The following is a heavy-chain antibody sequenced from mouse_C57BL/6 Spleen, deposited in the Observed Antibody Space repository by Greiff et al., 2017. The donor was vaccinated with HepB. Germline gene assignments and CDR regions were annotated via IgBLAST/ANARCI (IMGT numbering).Heavy chain of an antibody. CDR1: GYTFTSYW. D-gene: IGHD2-3*01. V-gene: IGHV1-55*01. J-gene: IGHJ2*01. CDR2: IYPGSGST. CDR3: AMARAYDGYLYCFDY. Sequence: QVQLQQPGAELVKPGASVKMSCKASGYTFTSYWITWVKQRPGQGLEWIGDIYPGSGSTNYNEKFKSKATLTADTSSSTAYMQLSSLTSEDSAVYYCAMARAYDGYLYCFDYWGKGTTLTVSS.